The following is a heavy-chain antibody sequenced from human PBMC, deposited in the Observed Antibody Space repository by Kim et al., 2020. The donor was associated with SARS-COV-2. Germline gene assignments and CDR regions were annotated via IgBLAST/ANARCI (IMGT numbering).Heavy chain of an antibody. V-gene: IGHV5-51*01. CDR1: GYSFTSYW. CDR2: IYPCDSDT. CDR3: ARSIAVAGTGSRFDVVGY. Sequence: GESLKISCKGSGYSFTSYWIGWVRQMPGKGLEWMGIIYPCDSDTRYSPSFQGQVTISADKSISTAYLQCSSLKASDTAMYYCARSIAVAGTGSRFDVVGYWGQGTLVTGSS. D-gene: IGHD6-19*01. J-gene: IGHJ4*02.